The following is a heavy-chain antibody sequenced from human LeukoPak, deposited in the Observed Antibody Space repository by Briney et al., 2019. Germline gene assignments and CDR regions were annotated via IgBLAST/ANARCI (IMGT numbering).Heavy chain of an antibody. V-gene: IGHV1-8*01. J-gene: IGHJ3*02. Sequence: GASVKVSCKASGYTFTSYDINWVRQATGQGLEWMGWTNPISGYTGYAQKFLGRVTMTRDTSISTAYMELSSLRSEDTAVYFCARGNRLYTSSWSSLALDIWGQGTMVTVSS. CDR1: GYTFTSYD. CDR2: TNPISGYT. CDR3: ARGNRLYTSSWSSLALDI. D-gene: IGHD6-13*01.